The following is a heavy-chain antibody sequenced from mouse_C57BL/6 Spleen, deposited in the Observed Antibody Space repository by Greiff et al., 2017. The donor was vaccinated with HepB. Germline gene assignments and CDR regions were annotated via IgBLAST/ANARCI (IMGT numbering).Heavy chain of an antibody. CDR1: GFTFSSYA. Sequence: EVMLVESGGGLVKPGGSLKLSCAASGFTFSSYAMSWVRQTPEKRLEWVATISDGGSYTYYPDNVKGRFTISRDNAKNNLYLQMSHLKSEDTAMYYCARDLITTVVDPWFAYWGQGTLVTVSA. J-gene: IGHJ3*01. CDR3: ARDLITTVVDPWFAY. V-gene: IGHV5-4*01. CDR2: ISDGGSYT. D-gene: IGHD1-1*01.